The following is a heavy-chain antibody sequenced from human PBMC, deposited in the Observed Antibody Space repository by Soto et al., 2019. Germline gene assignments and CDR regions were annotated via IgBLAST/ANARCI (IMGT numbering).Heavy chain of an antibody. Sequence: SVKVSCKASGGTFSSYTISWVRQAPGQGLEWMGRIIPILGIANYAQKFQGRVTITADKSTSTAHMELSSLRSEDTAVYYCARDPYGSGSYYNDYWGQGTLVTVSS. D-gene: IGHD3-10*01. CDR1: GGTFSSYT. CDR3: ARDPYGSGSYYNDY. V-gene: IGHV1-69*04. J-gene: IGHJ4*02. CDR2: IIPILGIA.